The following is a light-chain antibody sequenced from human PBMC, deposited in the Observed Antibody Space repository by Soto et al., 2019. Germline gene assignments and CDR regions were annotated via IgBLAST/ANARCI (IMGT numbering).Light chain of an antibody. CDR2: WAS. CDR1: QTVLYTSNY. V-gene: IGKV4-1*01. Sequence: DIVMTQSPDSLAVFLGERATINCKSSQTVLYTSNYLAWYQQKPGQPPKLLIYWASTRESGVTDRFSGSGYGTDFTLTISSLQAEDVAVYYCQQYYTTPVTFGQGTKVEIK. J-gene: IGKJ1*01. CDR3: QQYYTTPVT.